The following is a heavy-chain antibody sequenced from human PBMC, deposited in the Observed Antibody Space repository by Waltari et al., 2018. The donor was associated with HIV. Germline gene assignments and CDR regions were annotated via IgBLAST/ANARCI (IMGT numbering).Heavy chain of an antibody. J-gene: IGHJ6*04. D-gene: IGHD3-22*01. CDR2: TSFDGTNN. CDR3: AKDRSGSLHYFYYYGMDV. CDR1: GFMFSGYV. Sequence: QVQLVESGGGVVRPGGSLRLSCSASGFMFSGYVLHWCRQAPGKGLEWVAATSFDGTNNYYAHSVKGRFTISRDNIKNILHLQMNSLKFEDMAVYYCAKDRSGSLHYFYYYGMDVWGKGTTVAVSS. V-gene: IGHV3-30*01.